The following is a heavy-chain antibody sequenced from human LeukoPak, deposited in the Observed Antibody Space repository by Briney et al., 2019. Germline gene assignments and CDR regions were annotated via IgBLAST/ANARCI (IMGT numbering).Heavy chain of an antibody. D-gene: IGHD3-9*01. V-gene: IGHV1-18*01. Sequence: ASVKVSCKASGYTFTSYGISWVRQAPGQGLEWMGWISAYNGNTNYAQKLQGRVTMTTDTSTSTAYMELRSLRSDDTAVYYCGRDDILTGYHQPGYWGQGTLVTVSS. CDR2: ISAYNGNT. J-gene: IGHJ4*02. CDR3: GRDDILTGYHQPGY. CDR1: GYTFTSYG.